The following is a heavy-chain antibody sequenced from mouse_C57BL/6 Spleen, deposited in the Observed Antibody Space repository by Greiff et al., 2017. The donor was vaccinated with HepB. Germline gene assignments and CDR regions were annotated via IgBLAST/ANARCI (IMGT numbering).Heavy chain of an antibody. CDR1: GFTFSSYA. Sequence: EVQLVESGGGLVKPGGSLKLSCAASGFTFSSYAMSWVRQTPEKRLEWVATISDGGSYTYYPDNVKGRFTISRDNAKNNLYLQMNHMKSEDTAMYYCARDHILEGYYFDYWGQGTTLTVSS. CDR3: ARDHILEGYYFDY. CDR2: ISDGGSYT. D-gene: IGHD2-14*01. V-gene: IGHV5-4*01. J-gene: IGHJ2*01.